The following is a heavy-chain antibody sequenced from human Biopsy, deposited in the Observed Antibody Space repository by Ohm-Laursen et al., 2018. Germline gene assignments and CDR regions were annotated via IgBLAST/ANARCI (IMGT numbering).Heavy chain of an antibody. Sequence: SETLSLTCTVSGGSFSGYYWSWIRQTPGKGLEWIGEVSHSGSTNYNPSLKSRVTISVDTSKNQFSLNLSSVTAADTAVYFCARDSRGGHLNTTLITGKNLDSWGQGILVTVSS. D-gene: IGHD3-16*01. J-gene: IGHJ4*02. CDR1: GGSFSGYY. V-gene: IGHV4-34*01. CDR3: ARDSRGGHLNTTLITGKNLDS. CDR2: VSHSGST.